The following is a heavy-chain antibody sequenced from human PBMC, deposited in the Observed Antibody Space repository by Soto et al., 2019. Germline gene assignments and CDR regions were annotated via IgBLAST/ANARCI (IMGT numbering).Heavy chain of an antibody. V-gene: IGHV4-30-4*01. D-gene: IGHD3-10*01. Sequence: SETLSLTCTVSGGSISSGDYYWSWIRQPPGKGLEWIGYIYYSGSTYYNPSLKSRVTISLDTSKNQFSLTLSSVTAADTAVYYCARAMGVPQNWFDPRGQGTLVTVSS. CDR3: ARAMGVPQNWFDP. CDR1: GGSISSGDYY. J-gene: IGHJ5*02. CDR2: IYYSGST.